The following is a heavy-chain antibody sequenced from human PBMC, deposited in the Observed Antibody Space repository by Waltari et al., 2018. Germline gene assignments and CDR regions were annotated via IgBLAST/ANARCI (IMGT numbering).Heavy chain of an antibody. CDR3: AREVDTPTWAFDI. J-gene: IGHJ3*02. CDR1: GGTFSSYT. Sequence: QVQLVQSGAEVKKPGSSVKVSCKASGGTFSSYTISWVRQAPGQGLEWRGRINPSLGIANYAQKFQGMVTITADKSTSTAYMELSSLRSEDTAVYYCAREVDTPTWAFDIWGQGTMVTVSS. V-gene: IGHV1-69*08. D-gene: IGHD5-18*01. CDR2: INPSLGIA.